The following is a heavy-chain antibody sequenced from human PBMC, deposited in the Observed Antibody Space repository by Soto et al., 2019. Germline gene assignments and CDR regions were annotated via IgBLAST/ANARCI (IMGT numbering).Heavy chain of an antibody. Sequence: EVQLVESGGGLVKPGGSLRLSCAASGFTFSTYTISWFRQAPGKGLEWVSSIDGSSTYIYYAASVKGRFTISRDNAKNSLYLQMNSLRAEDTAAYYCARGSLRVSYDYWGQGTLVPVSS. CDR3: ARGSLRVSYDY. CDR1: GFTFSTYT. J-gene: IGHJ4*02. CDR2: IDGSSTYI. V-gene: IGHV3-21*01. D-gene: IGHD2-8*01.